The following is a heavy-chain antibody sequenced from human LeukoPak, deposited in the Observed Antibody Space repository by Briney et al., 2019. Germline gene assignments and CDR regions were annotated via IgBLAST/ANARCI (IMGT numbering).Heavy chain of an antibody. V-gene: IGHV4-4*07. D-gene: IGHD6-25*01. CDR3: AREAADPRRPFVRGPNT. J-gene: IGHJ5*02. Sequence: PSETLSLTCTVSGGSISSYYWSWIRQPAGKGLEWIGRIYTSGSTNYNPSLKSRVTMSVDTSKNQFSLKLSSVTAADTAVYYCAREAADPRRPFVRGPNTWGQGTLVTVSS. CDR1: GGSISSYY. CDR2: IYTSGST.